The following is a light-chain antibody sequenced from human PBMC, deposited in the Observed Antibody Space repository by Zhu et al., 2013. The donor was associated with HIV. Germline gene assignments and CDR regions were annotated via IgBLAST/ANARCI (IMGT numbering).Light chain of an antibody. CDR3: QQRSNWPPIT. J-gene: IGKJ5*01. Sequence: EIVLTQSPATLSLSPGERATLSCRTSETIRNNYLAWYQHKPGRAPRLLIYDASNRATGIPARFSGSGSGTDFTLTISSLEPEDFAVYYCQQRSNWPPITFGQGTRLEIK. V-gene: IGKV3-11*01. CDR1: ETIRNNY. CDR2: DAS.